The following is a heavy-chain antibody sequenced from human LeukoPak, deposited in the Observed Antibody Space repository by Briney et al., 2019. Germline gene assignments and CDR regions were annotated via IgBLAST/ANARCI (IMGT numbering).Heavy chain of an antibody. D-gene: IGHD3-16*02. CDR3: ARVGGRYSPLGY. CDR2: IKQDGSEK. V-gene: IGHV3-7*01. CDR1: GFTFSSYW. Sequence: GGSLRLSCAASGFTFSSYWMSWVRQAPGKGLEWVANIKQDGSEKYYVDSVKGRFTNSRDNDKNSLFLQMTSLRAEDTAVYYCARVGGRYSPLGYWGQGTLVTVSS. J-gene: IGHJ4*02.